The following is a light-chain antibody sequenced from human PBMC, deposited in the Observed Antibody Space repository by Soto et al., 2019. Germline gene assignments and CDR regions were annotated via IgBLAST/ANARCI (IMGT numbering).Light chain of an antibody. V-gene: IGLV2-14*01. CDR3: SSYTSSSTWV. CDR1: SSDVGRYNY. J-gene: IGLJ3*02. Sequence: QSALTQPASVSGSPGQSITISCTGTSSDVGRYNYVSWYQQLPGKAPKLMIYEVTDRPSGGSNRFSGSKSGNTASLTFSGLQAEDEADYFCSSYTSSSTWVFGGGTQLTVL. CDR2: EVT.